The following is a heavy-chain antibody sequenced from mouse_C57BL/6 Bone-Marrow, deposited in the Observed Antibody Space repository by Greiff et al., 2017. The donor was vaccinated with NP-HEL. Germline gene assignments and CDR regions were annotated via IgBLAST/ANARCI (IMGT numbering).Heavy chain of an antibody. D-gene: IGHD1-1*01. J-gene: IGHJ2*01. CDR3: ARCLITTAAPGCYYFDG. V-gene: IGHV1-82*01. CDR1: GYAFSSSW. Sequence: QVQLKQSGPELVKPGASVKISCTASGYAFSSSWMNWVKQRPGKGLEWIGRIYPGDGDTNYNGKFKGKATLTVDKSSSTAYMQLRSLPSEDSAVYVCARCLITTAAPGCYYFDGWGKGTTLTVSS. CDR2: IYPGDGDT.